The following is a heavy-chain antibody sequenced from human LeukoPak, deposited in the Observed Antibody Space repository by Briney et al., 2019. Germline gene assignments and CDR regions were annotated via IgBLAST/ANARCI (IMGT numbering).Heavy chain of an antibody. CDR1: GFTFDDYA. D-gene: IGHD6-19*01. J-gene: IGHJ3*02. CDR2: ISWNSGRT. Sequence: GGSLRLSCTASGFTFDDYAMHWVRQVPGKGLEGVSGISWNSGRTDYAGSVKGRFTISRDNAKNSLYLQMNSVRAEDMALYYCAKDMGYSSTGAFDIWGQGTMVSVSS. V-gene: IGHV3-9*03. CDR3: AKDMGYSSTGAFDI.